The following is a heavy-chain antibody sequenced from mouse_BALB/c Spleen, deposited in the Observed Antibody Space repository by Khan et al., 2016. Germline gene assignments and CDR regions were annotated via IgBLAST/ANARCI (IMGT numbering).Heavy chain of an antibody. Sequence: QVQLQQSGAELAKPGASVKMSCKASGYTFTSYWMHWVKQRPGQGLEWIGYINPSTGYTEYNQKFKDKATLTADKSSSTAYMQLSSLTSEDSAAYYCAIYYGNYYAMDYWGQGTSVTVSS. J-gene: IGHJ4*01. V-gene: IGHV1-7*01. CDR2: INPSTGYT. CDR3: AIYYGNYYAMDY. D-gene: IGHD2-1*01. CDR1: GYTFTSYW.